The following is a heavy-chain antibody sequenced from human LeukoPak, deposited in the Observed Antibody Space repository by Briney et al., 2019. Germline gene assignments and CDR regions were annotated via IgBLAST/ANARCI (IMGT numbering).Heavy chain of an antibody. J-gene: IGHJ4*02. D-gene: IGHD3-3*01. CDR2: IIPIFGTA. Sequence: SVKVSCKASGYTFTSYGISWVRQAPGQGLEWMGGIIPIFGTANYAQKFQGRVTITTDESTSTAYMELSSLRSEDTAVYYCARVQGDSYYDFWSGYYGRWGQGTLVTVPS. V-gene: IGHV1-69*05. CDR3: ARVQGDSYYDFWSGYYGR. CDR1: GYTFTSYG.